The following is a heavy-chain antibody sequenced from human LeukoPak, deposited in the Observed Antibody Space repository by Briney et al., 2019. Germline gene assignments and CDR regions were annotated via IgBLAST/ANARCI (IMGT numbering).Heavy chain of an antibody. J-gene: IGHJ4*02. CDR2: ISYSGST. V-gene: IGHV4-59*01. D-gene: IGHD2-15*01. CDR3: ARAGHCSGGSCYYFDY. Sequence: SETLSLTCTVSGGSNSSYYWSWIRQPPGKGLEWIGYISYSGSTNYNPSLKSRVTISIDTSKNQFSLKLSSVTAADTAVYYCARAGHCSGGSCYYFDYWGQGTLVTVSS. CDR1: GGSNSSYY.